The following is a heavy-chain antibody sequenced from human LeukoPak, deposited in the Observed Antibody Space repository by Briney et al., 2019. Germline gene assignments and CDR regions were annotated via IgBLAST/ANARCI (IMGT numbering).Heavy chain of an antibody. CDR1: GFTFSTYA. J-gene: IGHJ4*02. CDR2: ISDRDGST. V-gene: IGHV3-23*01. Sequence: GGSLRLSCSASGFTFSTYAMSWVRQAPGKELEWFTNISDRDGSTHYVDSVKGRFTISRDKTKNTLYLQMNSLRAEDTAVYYCAKSSYYDASGYYREFYFDSWGQGTLVTVSS. CDR3: AKSSYYDASGYYREFYFDS. D-gene: IGHD3-22*01.